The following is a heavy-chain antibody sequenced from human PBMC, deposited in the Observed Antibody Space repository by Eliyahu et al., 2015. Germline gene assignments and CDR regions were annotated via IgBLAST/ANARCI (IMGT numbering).Heavy chain of an antibody. J-gene: IGHJ4*02. V-gene: IGHV5-51*01. CDR3: ARAYSTGSWYFXH. Sequence: XVRLVQSGAXVQKPGESLRISCXXSGXXFVDYWIGWVRQVPGKGLEWMAIIXPRDSDADYNPSFRGQVXISTDKSISTAYLQWHSLKPSDTAMYYCARAYSTGSWYFXHWGQGTLVTVSS. D-gene: IGHD2-21*01. CDR2: IXPRDSDA. CDR1: GXXFVDYW.